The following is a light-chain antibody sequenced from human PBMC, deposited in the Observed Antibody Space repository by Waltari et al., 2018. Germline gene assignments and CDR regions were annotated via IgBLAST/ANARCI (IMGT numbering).Light chain of an antibody. CDR1: QSVSSY. V-gene: IGKV3-11*01. CDR3: HQRSNWPIT. Sequence: EIVLTQSPATLSLSPGERATLSCRASQSVSSYLVWYQQKPGQTPRLLIYGASNRATGIPARFSGSGSGTDFTLTISSLESEDLAVYYCHQRSNWPITFGQGTRLEIK. J-gene: IGKJ5*01. CDR2: GAS.